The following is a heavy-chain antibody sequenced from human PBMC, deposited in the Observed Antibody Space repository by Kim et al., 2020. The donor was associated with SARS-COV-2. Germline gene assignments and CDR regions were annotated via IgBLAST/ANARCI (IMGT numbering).Heavy chain of an antibody. V-gene: IGHV7-4-1*02. CDR1: GYTFTSYA. CDR2: INTNTGNP. CDR3: ARDDSCSGSSCENWFDP. Sequence: ASVKVSCKASGYTFTSYAMNWVRQAPGQGLEWMGWINTNTGNPTYAQGFTGRFVFSLDTSVSTAYLQISSLKAEDTAVYYCARDDSCSGSSCENWFDPWGQGTLVTVSS. J-gene: IGHJ5*02. D-gene: IGHD2-15*01.